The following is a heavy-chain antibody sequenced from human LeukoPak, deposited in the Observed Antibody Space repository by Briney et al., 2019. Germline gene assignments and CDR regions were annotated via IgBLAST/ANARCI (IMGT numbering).Heavy chain of an antibody. CDR3: AGVSKYYYDSSGYFDY. Sequence: GGSLRLSCAASGFTFSSYAMSWVRQAPGKGLEWVSAVTGSGGSTYYADSVKGRFTISRDNSKNTLYLQMSSLRAEDTAVYYCAGVSKYYYDSSGYFDYWGQGTLVTVSS. D-gene: IGHD3-22*01. V-gene: IGHV3-23*01. CDR2: VTGSGGST. J-gene: IGHJ4*02. CDR1: GFTFSSYA.